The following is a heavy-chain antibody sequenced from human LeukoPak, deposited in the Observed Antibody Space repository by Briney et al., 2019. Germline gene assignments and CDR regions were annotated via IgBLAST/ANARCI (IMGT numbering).Heavy chain of an antibody. J-gene: IGHJ4*02. CDR3: ARVLSEGLFDY. CDR1: GGSISSGSYY. CDR2: IYTSGST. V-gene: IGHV4-61*02. Sequence: PSETLSLTCTVSGGSISSGSYYWSWIRQPAGKGLEWIGRIYTSGSTNYNPSLKSRVTMSVDTSKNQFSLKLSSVTAADTAVYYCARVLSEGLFDYWGQGTLVTVSS.